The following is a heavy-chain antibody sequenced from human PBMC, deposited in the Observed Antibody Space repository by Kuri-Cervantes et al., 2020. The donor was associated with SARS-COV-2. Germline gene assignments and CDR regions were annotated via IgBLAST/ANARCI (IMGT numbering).Heavy chain of an antibody. CDR3: ARVRMPAYYFDY. CDR1: GFTVSSNY. CDR2: IYSGGST. Sequence: GGSLTLACAASGFTVSSNYISWVRQAPGKGLEWVSVIYSGGSTYYADSVKGRFTISRDNSKNTLYLQMNSLRAEDTAVYYCARVRMPAYYFDYWGRGTLVTVSS. D-gene: IGHD2-2*01. V-gene: IGHV3-53*01. J-gene: IGHJ4*02.